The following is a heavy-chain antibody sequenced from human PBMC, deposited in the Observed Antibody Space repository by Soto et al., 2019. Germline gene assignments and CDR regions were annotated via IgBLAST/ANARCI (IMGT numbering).Heavy chain of an antibody. D-gene: IGHD5-12*01. J-gene: IGHJ4*02. CDR2: IYYSGST. CDR1: GGSISSYY. Sequence: SETLSLTCTVSGGSISSYYWSWIRQPPGKGLEWIGYIYYSGSTNYNPSLKSRVTISVDTSKNQFSLKLSSVTAADTAVYYCASGYSGYDYDYWGQGTLVTVSS. V-gene: IGHV4-59*01. CDR3: ASGYSGYDYDY.